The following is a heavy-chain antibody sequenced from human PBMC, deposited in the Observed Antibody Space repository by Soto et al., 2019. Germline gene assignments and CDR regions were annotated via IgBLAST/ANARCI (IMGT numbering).Heavy chain of an antibody. Sequence: SETLSLTCAVSGGSISSSNWWSWVRQPPGKGLEWIGEMYHSGSTNHNPSLKSRVTISVDKSKNQFSLKLTSVTAADTAVYYCARVRGNQLLGWFDPWGQGTLVTVSS. J-gene: IGHJ5*02. CDR3: ARVRGNQLLGWFDP. CDR2: MYHSGST. V-gene: IGHV4-4*02. D-gene: IGHD2-2*01. CDR1: GGSISSSNW.